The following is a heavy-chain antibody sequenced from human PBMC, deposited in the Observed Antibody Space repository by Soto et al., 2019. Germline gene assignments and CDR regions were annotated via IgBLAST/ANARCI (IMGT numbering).Heavy chain of an antibody. CDR1: GGTFSSYA. CDR3: ARRPVVPRIAAAGDPHSYYYYGMDV. V-gene: IGHV1-69*13. D-gene: IGHD6-13*01. Sequence: SVKVSCKASGGTFSSYAISWVRQAPGQGLEWMGGIIPIFGTANYAQKFQGRVTITADESTSTAYMELSSLRSEDTAVYYCARRPVVPRIAAAGDPHSYYYYGMDVWGQGTTVTVSS. J-gene: IGHJ6*02. CDR2: IIPIFGTA.